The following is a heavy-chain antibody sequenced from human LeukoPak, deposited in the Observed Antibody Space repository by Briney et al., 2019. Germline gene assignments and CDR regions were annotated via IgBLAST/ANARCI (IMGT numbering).Heavy chain of an antibody. CDR2: MNPNSGNT. V-gene: IGHV1-8*03. CDR1: GYTFTSYD. J-gene: IGHJ4*02. CDR3: ARGYYDFWSGSLGY. D-gene: IGHD3-3*01. Sequence: ASVKVSCKASGYTFTSYDINWVRQATGQALEWIGWMNPNSGNTGYAQKFQGRVTITRNTSISTAYMELSSLRSEDTAAYYCARGYYDFWSGSLGYWGQGTLVTVSS.